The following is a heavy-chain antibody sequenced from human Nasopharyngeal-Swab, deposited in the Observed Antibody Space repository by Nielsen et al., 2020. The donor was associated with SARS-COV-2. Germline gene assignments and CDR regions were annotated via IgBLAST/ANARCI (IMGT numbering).Heavy chain of an antibody. Sequence: GESLKISCAASGFTFDDYTMHWVRQAPGKGLEWVSPISWDGGSTYYADSVKGRSTISRDNSKNSLYLQMNSLRTEDTALYYCAMIGGSVIDYWGQGTLVTVSS. CDR2: ISWDGGST. CDR3: AMIGGSVIDY. V-gene: IGHV3-43*01. CDR1: GFTFDDYT. J-gene: IGHJ4*02. D-gene: IGHD2-15*01.